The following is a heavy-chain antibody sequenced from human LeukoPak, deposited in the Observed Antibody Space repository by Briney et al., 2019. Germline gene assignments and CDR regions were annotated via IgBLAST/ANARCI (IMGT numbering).Heavy chain of an antibody. CDR3: ARRSPGTCSLFYYYMDV. CDR2: ISSSGSST. Sequence: PGGSLRLSCAACGFTFNNHAKSWLRQAPGKGLEWVSDISSSGSSTFFADHVKGRFTISRDNAKNSLYLQMTTLQAEDTAVYYCARRSPGTCSLFYYYMDVWGKGTTVTVSS. D-gene: IGHD1-26*01. CDR1: GFTFNNHA. V-gene: IGHV3-23*01. J-gene: IGHJ6*03.